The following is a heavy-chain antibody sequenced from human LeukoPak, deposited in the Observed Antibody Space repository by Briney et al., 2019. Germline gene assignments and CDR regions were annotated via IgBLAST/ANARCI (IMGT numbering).Heavy chain of an antibody. D-gene: IGHD2-21*02. Sequence: GGSLRLSCTASGFTFSSYWMSWVRQAPGKGLEWVSAISGSGGSTYYADSVKGRFTISRDNSKNTLYLQMNSLRAEDTAVYYCAKDQLVVVTAIPNDYWGQGTLVTVSS. CDR2: ISGSGGST. J-gene: IGHJ4*02. CDR3: AKDQLVVVTAIPNDY. CDR1: GFTFSSYW. V-gene: IGHV3-23*01.